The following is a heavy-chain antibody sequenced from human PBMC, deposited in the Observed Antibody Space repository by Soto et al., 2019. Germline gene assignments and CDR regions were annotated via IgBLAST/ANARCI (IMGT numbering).Heavy chain of an antibody. CDR2: IYYSGST. V-gene: IGHV4-31*03. CDR3: ATNVEGRYCTNGVCPYYYYGMDV. CDR1: GGSISSGGYY. Sequence: PSETLSLTCTVSGGSISSGGYYWSWIRQHPGKGLEWIGYIYYSGSTYYNPSLKSRVTISVDTSKNQFSLKLSSVTAADTAVYYCATNVEGRYCTNGVCPYYYYGMDVWGQGTTVTSP. J-gene: IGHJ6*02. D-gene: IGHD2-8*01.